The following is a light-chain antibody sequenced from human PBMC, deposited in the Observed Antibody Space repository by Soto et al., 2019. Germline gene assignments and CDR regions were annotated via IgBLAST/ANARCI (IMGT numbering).Light chain of an antibody. Sequence: QSALTQPRSVSGSPGQSVTISCTGTSSDVGRYNYVSWYRQNPGKAPKLIIYDVTKRPSGVPDRFSGSKSGNTASLTISGLRAEDEVDYFCCSYAGGYTFVFGTGTKLTVL. CDR2: DVT. V-gene: IGLV2-11*01. CDR3: CSYAGGYTFV. J-gene: IGLJ1*01. CDR1: SSDVGRYNY.